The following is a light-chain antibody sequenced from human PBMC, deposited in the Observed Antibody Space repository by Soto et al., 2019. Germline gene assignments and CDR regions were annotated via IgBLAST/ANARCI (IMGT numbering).Light chain of an antibody. CDR2: DAS. J-gene: IGKJ4*01. CDR3: QQYNSYPLT. Sequence: DIQMTQSPSTLSASVGDRVTITCRASQSISSWLAWYQQKPGKAPKLLIYDASSLESGFPSRFSGSGSGTEFTLTISSLQPDDFATDYCQQYNSYPLTFGGGTKVEIK. V-gene: IGKV1-5*01. CDR1: QSISSW.